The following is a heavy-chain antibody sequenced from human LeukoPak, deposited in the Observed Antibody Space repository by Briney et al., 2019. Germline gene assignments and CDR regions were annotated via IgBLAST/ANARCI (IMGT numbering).Heavy chain of an antibody. V-gene: IGHV3-33*01. J-gene: IGHJ4*02. CDR2: IWYDGSNK. CDR1: GFTFSSYV. D-gene: IGHD6-13*01. CDR3: ARELEQQLVGGYYFDG. Sequence: GGSLRLSCAASGFTFSSYVMHGVRQAPGKGLEWGAVIWYDGSNKYYADSVKGRFTISRDNSKNTLYLQMNSLRAEDTALYYCARELEQQLVGGYYFDGWDQGTMVTVS.